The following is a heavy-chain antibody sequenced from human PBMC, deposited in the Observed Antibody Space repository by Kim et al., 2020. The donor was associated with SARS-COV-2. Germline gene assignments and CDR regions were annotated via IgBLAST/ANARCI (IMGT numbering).Heavy chain of an antibody. Sequence: GGSLRLSCAASGFTFSSYSMNWVRQAPGKGLEWVSYISSSSSTIYYADSVKGRFTISRDNAKNSLYLQMNSLRDEDTAVYYCARDLVGGVLRYFDFSIQPGGMDVWGQGTTVTVSS. J-gene: IGHJ6*02. CDR3: ARDLVGGVLRYFDFSIQPGGMDV. CDR1: GFTFSSYS. D-gene: IGHD3-9*01. V-gene: IGHV3-48*02. CDR2: ISSSSSTI.